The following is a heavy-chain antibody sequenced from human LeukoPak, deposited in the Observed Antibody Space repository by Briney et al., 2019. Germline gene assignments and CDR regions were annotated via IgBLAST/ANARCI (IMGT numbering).Heavy chain of an antibody. D-gene: IGHD5-18*01. CDR2: INTNTGNP. J-gene: IGHJ4*02. V-gene: IGHV7-4-1*02. CDR3: ARGGTPMVLLY. Sequence: ASVKVSCKTSGYSFTSYGMNWVRQAPGQGLEWMGWINTNTGNPTYAQGFTGRFVFSLDTSVSTAYLQISSLKAEDTAVYYCARGGTPMVLLYWGQGTLVTVSS. CDR1: GYSFTSYG.